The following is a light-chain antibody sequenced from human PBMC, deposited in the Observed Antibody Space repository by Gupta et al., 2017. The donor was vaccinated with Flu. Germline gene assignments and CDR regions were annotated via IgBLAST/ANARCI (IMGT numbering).Light chain of an antibody. CDR3: QVWDSSRDHPGV. CDR2: DDS. Sequence: SFVLTQSPSVSVAPGQPATIPCGGANIRGRRVHWYQQKPGKAPVMVISDDSGRPSGLPERFSGSHSGNTATLIIKRVEAGDGADYYCQVWDSSRDHPGVFGGGTKLTVL. CDR1: NIRGRR. J-gene: IGLJ3*02. V-gene: IGLV3-21*02.